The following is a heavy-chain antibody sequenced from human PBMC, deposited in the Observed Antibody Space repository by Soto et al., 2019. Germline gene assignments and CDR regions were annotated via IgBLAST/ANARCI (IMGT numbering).Heavy chain of an antibody. J-gene: IGHJ5*02. V-gene: IGHV4-59*12. CDR2: IYYIGST. CDR3: ARGYSPALGAPWARVNWFDP. Sequence: SETLSLTCTVSGGSMSNYDWSWIRQPPGKGLEWIAYIYYIGSTNYNPSLKSRGTMLVDTSRNQLYLNLPSVTAADTDVYYCARGYSPALGAPWARVNWFDPWGQGTLVTVSS. D-gene: IGHD1-26*01. CDR1: GGSMSNYD.